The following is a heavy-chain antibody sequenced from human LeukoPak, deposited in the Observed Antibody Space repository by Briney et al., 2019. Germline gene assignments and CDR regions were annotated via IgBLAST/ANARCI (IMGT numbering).Heavy chain of an antibody. J-gene: IGHJ2*01. V-gene: IGHV4-4*07. CDR3: AREDRNWYFDL. CDR1: GDSISTSY. Sequence: SETLSLTCTVSGDSISTSYWSWIRQPAGERLEWIGRIYTSGSTNYNPSLKSRVTISVDTSKNQFSLKLSSVTAADTAVYYCAREDRNWYFDLWGRGTLVTVSS. CDR2: IYTSGST.